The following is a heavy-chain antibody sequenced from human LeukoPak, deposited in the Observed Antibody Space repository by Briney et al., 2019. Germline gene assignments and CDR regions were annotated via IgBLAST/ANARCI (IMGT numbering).Heavy chain of an antibody. CDR3: AREIVVVPAAWRGGLDP. CDR2: ISAYNGNT. D-gene: IGHD2-2*01. CDR1: GYTFTSYG. J-gene: IGHJ5*02. Sequence: ASVKVSCKASGYTFTSYGISWVRQAPGQGLEWMGWISAYNGNTNYAQKLQGRVTMTTDTSTSTAYMELSSLRSEDTAVYYCAREIVVVPAAWRGGLDPWGQGTLVTVSS. V-gene: IGHV1-18*01.